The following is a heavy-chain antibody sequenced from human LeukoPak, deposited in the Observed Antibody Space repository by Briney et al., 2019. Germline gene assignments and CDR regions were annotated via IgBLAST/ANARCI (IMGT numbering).Heavy chain of an antibody. V-gene: IGHV1-24*01. D-gene: IGHD3-22*01. CDR1: GYTPTELS. CDR2: LDPEYGET. Sequence: ASVKVSCKVSGYTPTELSMHWVRQAAGKGLEWMGSLDPEYGETIDAQKFQGRVTMTEDTSTHTAYMQLSSLRSEDTAVYYCATYYPAAKYYDSSGFGAFDIWGQGTMVTVSS. CDR3: ATYYPAAKYYDSSGFGAFDI. J-gene: IGHJ3*02.